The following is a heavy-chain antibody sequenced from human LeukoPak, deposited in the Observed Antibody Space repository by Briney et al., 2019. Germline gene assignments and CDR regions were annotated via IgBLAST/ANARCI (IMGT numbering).Heavy chain of an antibody. CDR2: ISSSGDTT. V-gene: IGHV3-48*03. CDR3: TKESRGDGDAFDI. Sequence: GGSLRLSCAASGSIVFIFSTYELSWVRQAPGKGLGWVSYISSSGDTTYYADSVKGRFTISRDSAKNSLYLQLNSLRAEDTAVYYCTKESRGDGDAFDIWGQGTMVTVSS. D-gene: IGHD3-10*01. CDR1: GSIVFIFSTYE. J-gene: IGHJ3*02.